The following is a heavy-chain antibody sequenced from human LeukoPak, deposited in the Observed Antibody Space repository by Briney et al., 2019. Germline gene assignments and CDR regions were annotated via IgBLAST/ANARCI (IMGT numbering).Heavy chain of an antibody. CDR2: INPNSGGT. V-gene: IGHV1-2*02. J-gene: IGHJ4*02. D-gene: IGHD6-19*01. CDR3: ARDRTRTGYSSGWYHDY. CDR1: GYTFTGYY. Sequence: ASVKVSCKASGYTFTGYYMHWVRQAPGQGLEWLGWINPNSGGTDYAQKFQGRVTMTRDTSISTAYMELSRLRSDDTAVYYCARDRTRTGYSSGWYHDYWGQGTLVTVSS.